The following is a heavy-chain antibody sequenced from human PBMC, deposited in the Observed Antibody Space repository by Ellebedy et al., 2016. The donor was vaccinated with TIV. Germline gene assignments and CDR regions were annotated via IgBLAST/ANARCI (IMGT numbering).Heavy chain of an antibody. CDR1: GYTFTSYG. CDR2: ISASNGKT. J-gene: IGHJ6*02. CDR3: ARDRLRPHYGIDV. V-gene: IGHV1-18*01. D-gene: IGHD3-10*01. Sequence: ASVKVSCXASGYTFTSYGINWVRQAPGLGLEWVGWISASNGKTDYAQNLQGRVTMTTDTSTATAYMELRNLRSDDTAVYYCARDRLRPHYGIDVWGQGTTVTVSS.